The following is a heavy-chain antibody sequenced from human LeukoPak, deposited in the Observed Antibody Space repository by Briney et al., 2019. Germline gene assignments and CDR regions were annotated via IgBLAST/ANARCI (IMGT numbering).Heavy chain of an antibody. V-gene: IGHV3-23*01. D-gene: IGHD1-26*01. Sequence: GGSLRLSCAASGFTFSSYAMSWVRQAPGKGLEWVSAISGSGGSTYYADSVKGRFTISRDNSKNTLYLQMNSLRAEDTAVYYCVSYYTLDMGAFDIWGQGTMVTVSS. CDR3: VSYYTLDMGAFDI. CDR2: ISGSGGST. CDR1: GFTFSSYA. J-gene: IGHJ3*02.